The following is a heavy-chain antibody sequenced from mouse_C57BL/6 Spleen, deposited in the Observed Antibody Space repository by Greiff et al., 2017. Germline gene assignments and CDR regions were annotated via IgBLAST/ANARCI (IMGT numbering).Heavy chain of an antibody. D-gene: IGHD1-1*01. V-gene: IGHV14-3*01. CDR2: IDPANGNT. Sequence: EVQLQQSVAELVRPGASVKLSCTASGFNIKNTYMHWVKQRPEQGLEWIGRIDPANGNTTYAPKFQGKATITADTSSNQSYLQLSSLTSEDTAIYYCARPTVVDGGAMDYWGQGTSVTVSS. J-gene: IGHJ4*01. CDR1: GFNIKNTY. CDR3: ARPTVVDGGAMDY.